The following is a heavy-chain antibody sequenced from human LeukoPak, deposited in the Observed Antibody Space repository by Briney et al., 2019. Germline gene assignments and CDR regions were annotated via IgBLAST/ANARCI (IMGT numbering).Heavy chain of an antibody. V-gene: IGHV3-23*01. CDR3: TKRTPEYSSSWCLDY. CDR2: IDGSGVTT. CDR1: GFTFSSNT. D-gene: IGHD6-13*01. J-gene: IGHJ4*02. Sequence: GGSRRLSCAASGFTFSSNTMSWVRQAPGRGLAWVSAIDGSGVTTFYADSVKGRFTISRDNSKNTLFLQMNSLRAEDTAIYYCTKRTPEYSSSWCLDYWGQGTLVTVSS.